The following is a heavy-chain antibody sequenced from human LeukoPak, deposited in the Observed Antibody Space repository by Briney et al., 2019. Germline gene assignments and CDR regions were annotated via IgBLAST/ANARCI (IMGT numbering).Heavy chain of an antibody. V-gene: IGHV3-7*01. D-gene: IGHD6-13*01. CDR2: IKQDGNEK. CDR1: GFTFSSYW. CDR3: ASGIAAAHYLNPIFDY. J-gene: IGHJ4*02. Sequence: PGGSLRLSCAASGFTFSSYWMSWVRQAPGKGLEWVANIKQDGNEKYYVDSVKGRFTISRDNAKNPLYLQMNSLRAEDTAVYYCASGIAAAHYLNPIFDYWGQGTLVTVSS.